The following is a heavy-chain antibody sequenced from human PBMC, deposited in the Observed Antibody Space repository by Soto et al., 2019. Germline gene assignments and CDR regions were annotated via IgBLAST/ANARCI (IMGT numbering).Heavy chain of an antibody. CDR1: GFTFSSYA. J-gene: IGHJ6*02. D-gene: IGHD3-9*01. CDR2: ISYDGSNK. Sequence: GGSLRLSCAASGFTFSSYAMHWVRQAPGKGLEWVAVISYDGSNKYYADSVKGRFTISRDNSKNTLYLQMNSLRAEDTAVYYCARDLYYDILTGYGMDVWGQGTTVTVSS. V-gene: IGHV3-30-3*01. CDR3: ARDLYYDILTGYGMDV.